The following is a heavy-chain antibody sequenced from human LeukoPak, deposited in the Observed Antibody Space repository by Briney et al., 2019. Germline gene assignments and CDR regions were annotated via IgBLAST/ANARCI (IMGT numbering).Heavy chain of an antibody. CDR2: IYYSGST. J-gene: IGHJ4*02. CDR3: ARRRSDFWSGYYAY. D-gene: IGHD3-3*01. V-gene: IGHV4-39*01. Sequence: SETLSLTCTVSGGSISSSSYYWGWIRQPPGKGLEWIGSIYYSGSTYYNPSLKSRVTISVDTSKNQFSLKLSSVTAADTAVYYCARRRSDFWSGYYAYWGQGTLVTVSS. CDR1: GGSISSSSYY.